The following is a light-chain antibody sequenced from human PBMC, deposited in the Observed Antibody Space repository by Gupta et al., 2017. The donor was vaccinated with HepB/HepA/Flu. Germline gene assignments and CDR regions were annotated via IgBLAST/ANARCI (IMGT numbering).Light chain of an antibody. CDR2: GAS. Sequence: EIVLTQSPGTLSLSPGERATLSCRASQSVSSSYLAWYQQKPGQAPRLLIYGASSRATGIPDRFSGSGSGTEFTLTISRLEPEDFAVYYCQQEGSSLRTFGQGTKVEIK. CDR1: QSVSSSY. J-gene: IGKJ1*01. CDR3: QQEGSSLRT. V-gene: IGKV3-20*01.